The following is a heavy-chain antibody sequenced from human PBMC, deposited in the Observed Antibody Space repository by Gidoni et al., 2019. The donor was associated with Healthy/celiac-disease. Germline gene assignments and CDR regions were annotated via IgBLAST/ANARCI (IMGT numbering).Heavy chain of an antibody. D-gene: IGHD3-3*01. CDR2: INHSGST. CDR3: ARVRRTIFGVVTVYYFDY. J-gene: IGHJ4*02. V-gene: IGHV4-34*01. CDR1: GGSFSGYY. Sequence: QVQLQQWGAGLLKPSETLSLTCAVYGGSFSGYYWSWIRQPPGKGLEWIGEINHSGSTNYNPSLKSRVTIAVDTSKNQFSLKLSSVTAADTAVYYCARVRRTIFGVVTVYYFDYWGQGTLVTVSS.